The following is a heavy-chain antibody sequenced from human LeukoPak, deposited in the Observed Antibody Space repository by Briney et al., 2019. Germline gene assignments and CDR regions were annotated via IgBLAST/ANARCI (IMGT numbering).Heavy chain of an antibody. CDR3: ARERLNGYRDAFDI. CDR2: ISYSGTT. CDR1: GGSISSGDYY. Sequence: SETLSLTCTVSGGSISSGDYYWRWIRQPPGKGLEWIGYISYSGTTYYNPSLKSRVTISVDTSKNQFSLKLSSVTAADTAVYYCARERLNGYRDAFDIWGQGTMVTVSS. V-gene: IGHV4-30-4*08. D-gene: IGHD5-18*01. J-gene: IGHJ3*02.